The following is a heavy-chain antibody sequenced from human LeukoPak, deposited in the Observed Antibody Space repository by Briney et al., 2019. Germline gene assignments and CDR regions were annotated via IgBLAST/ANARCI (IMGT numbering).Heavy chain of an antibody. Sequence: GGSLRLSCAASGFTFSTYEMNWVRQAPGKGLEWISYISSSGSTIYYADSVKGRFTISRDNAKNSLYLQMNSLSPEDTAVYYCARGDDYGDPGDYWGQGTLVTVSS. CDR2: ISSSGSTI. CDR1: GFTFSTYE. CDR3: ARGDDYGDPGDY. V-gene: IGHV3-48*03. D-gene: IGHD4-17*01. J-gene: IGHJ4*02.